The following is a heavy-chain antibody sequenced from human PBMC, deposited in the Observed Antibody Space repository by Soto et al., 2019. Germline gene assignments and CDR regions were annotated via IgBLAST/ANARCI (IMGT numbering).Heavy chain of an antibody. Sequence: GASVKVSCKTSGYTFNTYGIHWVRQAPEQGPEWMGEIGPESGATRYAQKFQGRVTMTMDMSITTVYMELSNLSPDDTAVYYCGRGRSGQIVVFYWGQGTPVTVSS. CDR1: GYTFNTYG. J-gene: IGHJ4*02. V-gene: IGHV1-2*02. CDR2: IGPESGAT. D-gene: IGHD5-12*01. CDR3: GRGRSGQIVVFY.